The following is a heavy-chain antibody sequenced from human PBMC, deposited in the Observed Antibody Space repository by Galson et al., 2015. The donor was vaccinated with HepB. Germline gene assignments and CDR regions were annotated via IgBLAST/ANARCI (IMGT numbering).Heavy chain of an antibody. CDR1: GYTLTELS. J-gene: IGHJ4*02. CDR2: FDPEDGET. V-gene: IGHV1-24*01. Sequence: SVKVSCKVSGYTLTELSMHWVRQAPGKGLEWMGGFDPEDGETIYAQKFQGRVTMTEDTSTDTAYMELSSLRSEDTAVYYCARGLRTMVRGVITPTYWGQGTLVTVSS. D-gene: IGHD3-10*01. CDR3: ARGLRTMVRGVITPTY.